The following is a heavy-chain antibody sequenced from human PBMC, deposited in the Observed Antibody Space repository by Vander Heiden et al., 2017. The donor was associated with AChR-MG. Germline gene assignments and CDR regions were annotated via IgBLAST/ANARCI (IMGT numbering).Heavy chain of an antibody. J-gene: IGHJ6*02. D-gene: IGHD3-3*01. CDR1: GGSLSGYG. V-gene: IGHV4-34*01. CDR2: ISHSGRT. Sequence: QVQLQQWGAGLVRPSETLSLTCAVYGGSLSGYGWSWIRQAPEKGLEWIGEISHSGRTNYKSSLKSRVTISVDTSKNQLSLKLTSVTAADTAVYYCARVGSITSRMDGWGQGTTVIVSS. CDR3: ARVGSITSRMDG.